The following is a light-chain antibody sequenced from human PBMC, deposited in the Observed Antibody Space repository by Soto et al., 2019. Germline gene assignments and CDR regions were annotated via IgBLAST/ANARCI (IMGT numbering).Light chain of an antibody. Sequence: ETVMTQSPANLSVSPGERATLSCRASQSVSSNLAWYQQKPGQALRLLIYGASTRATGIPARFSGGGSGTEFTLTISSLQSEDFAIYYCQQYNNWPPVTFGQGTKLEVK. CDR1: QSVSSN. CDR2: GAS. V-gene: IGKV3-15*01. J-gene: IGKJ2*01. CDR3: QQYNNWPPVT.